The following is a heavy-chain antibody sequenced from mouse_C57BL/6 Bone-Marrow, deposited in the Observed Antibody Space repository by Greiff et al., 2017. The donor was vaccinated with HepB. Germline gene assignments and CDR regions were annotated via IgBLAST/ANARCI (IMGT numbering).Heavy chain of an antibody. CDR3: ARGWLPLTYFDY. CDR2: IYPGSGNT. CDR1: GYSFTSYY. D-gene: IGHD2-3*01. V-gene: IGHV1-66*01. J-gene: IGHJ2*01. Sequence: VQVVESGPELVKPGASVKISCKASGYSFTSYYIHWVKQRPGQGLEWIGWIYPGSGNTKYNEKFKGKATLTADTSSSTAYMQLSSLTSEDSAVYYCARGWLPLTYFDYWGQGTTLTVSS.